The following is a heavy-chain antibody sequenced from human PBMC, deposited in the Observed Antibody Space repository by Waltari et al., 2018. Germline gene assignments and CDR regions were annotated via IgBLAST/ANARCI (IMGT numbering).Heavy chain of an antibody. Sequence: QVQLQQWGAGLLKPSETLSLTCAVYGGSFSGYYWSWIRQPPGKGLEWIGEINHSGSTNYNPSRKSRFTISVDTSKNQFSLKLSSVTAADTAVYYCARLGVRRSSWYYGMDVWGQGTTVTVSS. CDR2: INHSGST. J-gene: IGHJ6*02. CDR1: GGSFSGYY. CDR3: ARLGVRRSSWYYGMDV. V-gene: IGHV4-34*01. D-gene: IGHD6-13*01.